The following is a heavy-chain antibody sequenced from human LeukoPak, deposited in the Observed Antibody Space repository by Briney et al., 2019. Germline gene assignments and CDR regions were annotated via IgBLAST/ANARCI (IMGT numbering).Heavy chain of an antibody. J-gene: IGHJ5*02. CDR2: VYYRGTT. D-gene: IGHD2-15*01. Sequence: SETLSLTCSVSGYSLTSGFYWAWIRQTPGKGLEWIGSVYYRGTTNHNPSLKSRVTMSVDTSKNQFSLNLTSVTAADTAVYYCARVCSGVSCQSASWGQGTLVTVSS. CDR1: GYSLTSGFY. V-gene: IGHV4-38-2*02. CDR3: ARVCSGVSCQSAS.